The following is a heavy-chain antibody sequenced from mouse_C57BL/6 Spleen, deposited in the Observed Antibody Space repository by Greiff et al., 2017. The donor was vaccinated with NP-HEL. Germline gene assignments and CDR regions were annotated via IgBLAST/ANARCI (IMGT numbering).Heavy chain of an antibody. J-gene: IGHJ4*01. D-gene: IGHD3-2*01. CDR1: GFTFSSYA. V-gene: IGHV5-9-1*02. Sequence: EVKVEESGEGLVKPGGSLKLSCAASGFTFSSYAMSWVRQTPEKRLEWVAYISSGGDYIYYADTVKGRFTISRDNARNTLYLQMSSLKSEDTAMYYCTRDRPSYYAMDYWGQGTSVTVSS. CDR3: TRDRPSYYAMDY. CDR2: ISSGGDYI.